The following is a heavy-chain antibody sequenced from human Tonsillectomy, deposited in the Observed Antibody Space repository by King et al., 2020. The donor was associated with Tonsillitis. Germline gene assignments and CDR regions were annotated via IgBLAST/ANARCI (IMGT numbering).Heavy chain of an antibody. CDR3: AKDKVATMPRDAFDF. V-gene: IGHV3-23*04. J-gene: IGHJ3*01. D-gene: IGHD5-12*01. Sequence: VQLVESGGGLVQLGGSLRLSCAASGFTFSSYAMSWVRQAPGKGLEWVSAISGSGGSTYSADSVKGRFTISRDNSRKTVYLQMKSLRAEDTAIYYCAKDKVATMPRDAFDFWGQGTMVTVSS. CDR1: GFTFSSYA. CDR2: ISGSGGST.